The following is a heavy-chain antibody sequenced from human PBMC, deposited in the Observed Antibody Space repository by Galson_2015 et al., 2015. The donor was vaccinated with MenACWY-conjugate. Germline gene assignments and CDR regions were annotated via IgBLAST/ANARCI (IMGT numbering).Heavy chain of an antibody. Sequence: QSGAEVKRPGESLMISCKGSGYSFATYWIAWVRQMPGKGLEWMGIIYPGDSDTRYSPSFQGQVTISADKSINTAYLQWSSLKASDTAMYYCARHPYCSRTSCYYYGMAVWGQGTTVTVSS. CDR1: GYSFATYW. V-gene: IGHV5-51*01. J-gene: IGHJ6*02. CDR2: IYPGDSDT. D-gene: IGHD2-2*01. CDR3: ARHPYCSRTSCYYYGMAV.